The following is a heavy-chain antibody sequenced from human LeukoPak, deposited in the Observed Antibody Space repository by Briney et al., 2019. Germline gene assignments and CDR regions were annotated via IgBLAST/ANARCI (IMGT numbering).Heavy chain of an antibody. CDR1: NGSISGNY. CDR3: AKGSGYWGFDS. CDR2: IYSSGST. V-gene: IGHV4-4*08. J-gene: IGHJ4*02. Sequence: SETLSLTCIVSNGSISGNYWSWIRQPPGKGLEWIGYIYSSGSTNYNPSPKSRVTISIDTSKRQLSLQVSSVTAGDTAAYYCAKGSGYWGFDSWGQGTLVTVSS. D-gene: IGHD2-15*01.